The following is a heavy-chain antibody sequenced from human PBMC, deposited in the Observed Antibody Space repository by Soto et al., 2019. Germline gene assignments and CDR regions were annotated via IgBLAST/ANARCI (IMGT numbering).Heavy chain of an antibody. CDR3: ATQEVGGSYVYTFDP. CDR2: IYYSGST. J-gene: IGHJ5*02. V-gene: IGHV4-59*04. CDR1: GGSISSYY. D-gene: IGHD1-26*01. Sequence: SETLSLTCTVSGGSISSYYWSWIRQPPGKGLEWIGYIYYSGSTYYNPSLKSRVTISVDTSKNQFSLNLSSVTAADTAVYYCATQEVGGSYVYTFDPWGQGTLVTVS.